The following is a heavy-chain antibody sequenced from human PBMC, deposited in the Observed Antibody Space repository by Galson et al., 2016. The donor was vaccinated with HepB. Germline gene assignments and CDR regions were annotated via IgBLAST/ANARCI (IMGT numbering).Heavy chain of an antibody. J-gene: IGHJ5*01. D-gene: IGHD1-26*01. CDR3: ARRARPSPTSPGSFDY. CDR1: AYYFGRYW. Sequence: QSGAEVKKPGESLKISCKDSAYYFGRYWIGWVRQMPGKGLEWMGIIYLGDSDTRYNPSFRDQVTISADKSISTAYLQWSSLKPSDTAMYYCARRARPSPTSPGSFDYWGHGTLVTVSS. V-gene: IGHV5-51*01. CDR2: IYLGDSDT.